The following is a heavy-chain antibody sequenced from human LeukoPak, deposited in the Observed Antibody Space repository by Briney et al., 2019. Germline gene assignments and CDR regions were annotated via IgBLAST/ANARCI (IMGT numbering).Heavy chain of an antibody. J-gene: IGHJ3*02. D-gene: IGHD3-10*01. CDR1: GYTLTELS. CDR3: ATAPPGEWELNDAFDI. V-gene: IGHV1-24*01. Sequence: ASVKVSCKVSGYTLTELSMHWVRQAPGKGLEWMGGFDPEDGETIYAQKFQGRVTMTEDTSTDTAYMELSCLRSEDTAVYYCATAPPGEWELNDAFDIWGQGTMVTVSS. CDR2: FDPEDGET.